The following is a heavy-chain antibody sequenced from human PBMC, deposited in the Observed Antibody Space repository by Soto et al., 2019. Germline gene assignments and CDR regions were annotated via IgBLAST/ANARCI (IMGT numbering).Heavy chain of an antibody. Sequence: GESLKISCRGSGYSFTSYWITWVRQMPGKGLEWMGWIDPSDSYTSYSPSFQGHVTISADKSISTAYLQWSSLKASDTAMYYCARHSGPYSSSSPVGYWGQGTLVTVSS. D-gene: IGHD6-6*01. J-gene: IGHJ4*02. V-gene: IGHV5-10-1*01. CDR2: IDPSDSYT. CDR1: GYSFTSYW. CDR3: ARHSGPYSSSSPVGY.